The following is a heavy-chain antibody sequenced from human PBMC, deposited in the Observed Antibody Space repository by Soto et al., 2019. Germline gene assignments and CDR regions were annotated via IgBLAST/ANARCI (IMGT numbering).Heavy chain of an antibody. V-gene: IGHV3-23*01. J-gene: IGHJ3*02. Sequence: GGSLRLSCAASGFTFSSYAMSWVRQAPGKGLEWVSAISGSGGSTYYADSVKGRFTISRDNSKNTLYLQMNSLRAEDTAVYYCARDKVVVAATFLAFDIWGQGTMVTVSS. CDR1: GFTFSSYA. CDR3: ARDKVVVAATFLAFDI. CDR2: ISGSGGST. D-gene: IGHD2-15*01.